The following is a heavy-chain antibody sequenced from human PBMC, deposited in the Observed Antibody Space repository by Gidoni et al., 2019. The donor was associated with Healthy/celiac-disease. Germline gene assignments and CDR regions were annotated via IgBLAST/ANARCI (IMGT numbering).Heavy chain of an antibody. J-gene: IGHJ5*02. CDR2: IYWNDDK. CDR1: GFSLSTSGVG. Sequence: QITLKESGPTLVKHTQTLTLTCTFSGFSLSTSGVGVGWIRQPPGKALEWLALIYWNDDKRYSPSLKSRLTITKDTSKNQVVLTMTNMDPVDTATYYCAHGVTTVTRFNWFDPWGQGTLVTVSS. D-gene: IGHD4-4*01. V-gene: IGHV2-5*01. CDR3: AHGVTTVTRFNWFDP.